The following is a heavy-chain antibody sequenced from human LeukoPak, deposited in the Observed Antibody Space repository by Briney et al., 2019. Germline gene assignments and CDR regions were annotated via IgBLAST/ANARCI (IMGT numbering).Heavy chain of an antibody. Sequence: ASVTVSCKASGYTFTDYYMHWVRQAPGQGLEWMGWSNPNSGGTQYAQKFQGRVTITRDTSITTAYMELSSLTFDDTAVYYCARVKGGFGELSSFDYWGQGTLVTVSS. D-gene: IGHD3-10*01. CDR2: SNPNSGGT. V-gene: IGHV1-2*02. J-gene: IGHJ4*02. CDR3: ARVKGGFGELSSFDY. CDR1: GYTFTDYY.